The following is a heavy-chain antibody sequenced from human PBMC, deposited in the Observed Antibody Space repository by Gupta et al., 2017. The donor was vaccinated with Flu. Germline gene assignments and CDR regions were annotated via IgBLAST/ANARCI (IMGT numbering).Heavy chain of an antibody. D-gene: IGHD2-8*01. CDR1: GYMFTGHY. CDR3: ARHLRCKDAPHHYFDY. CDR2: IKPNSGDT. J-gene: IGHJ4*02. Sequence: QVQLVESGAEVKKPGASVKVSCKASGYMFTGHYMPWVRQAPGQGLEWMGWIKPNSGDTKYAQKWLGRCTMTRDTYISTTYMDLSSLKYEEKAVYYCARHLRCKDAPHHYFDYWGQGTLVTVSS. V-gene: IGHV1-2*02.